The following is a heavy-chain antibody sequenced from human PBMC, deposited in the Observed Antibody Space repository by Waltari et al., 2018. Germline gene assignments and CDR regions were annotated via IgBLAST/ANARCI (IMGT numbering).Heavy chain of an antibody. V-gene: IGHV3-23*03. D-gene: IGHD6-13*01. Sequence: EVQLFASGGGWVQPGGSLSLCCAASCITVISYGLGGVRQAPEKGLEWVSGISSGVSTYYADSVKGLFTISRDNSKNTLYLQMSSLRAEDTAVYYCAKDSSSSWYLRWGQGTLVTVSS. CDR2: ISSGVST. CDR3: AKDSSSSWYLR. CDR1: CITVISYG. J-gene: IGHJ4*02.